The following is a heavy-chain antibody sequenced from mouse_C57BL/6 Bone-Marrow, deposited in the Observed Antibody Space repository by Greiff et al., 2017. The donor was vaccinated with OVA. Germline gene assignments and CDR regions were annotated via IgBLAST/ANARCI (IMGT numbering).Heavy chain of an antibody. V-gene: IGHV4-1*01. D-gene: IGHD1-1*01. CDR1: GIDFSRYW. J-gene: IGHJ1*03. CDR3: ARGITTVVYWYFDV. CDR2: INPDSSTI. Sequence: DVMLVESGGGLVQPGGSLKLSCAASGIDFSRYWMSWVRRAPGKGLEWIGEINPDSSTINYAPSLKDKFIISRDNAKNTLYLQMSKVRSEDTALYYCARGITTVVYWYFDVWGTGTTVTVSS.